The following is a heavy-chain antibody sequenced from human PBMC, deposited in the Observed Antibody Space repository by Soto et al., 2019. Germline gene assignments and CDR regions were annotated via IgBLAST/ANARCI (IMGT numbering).Heavy chain of an antibody. Sequence: GASVKVSCKASGYTFTSYGISWVRQAPGQGLEWMGWISAYNGNTNYAQKLQGRVTMTTDTSTSTAYMELRSLRSDDTAVYYCARDLGYCSSTSCSLGLFDSWGQGSLVIVSS. D-gene: IGHD2-2*01. CDR1: GYTFTSYG. CDR3: ARDLGYCSSTSCSLGLFDS. CDR2: ISAYNGNT. V-gene: IGHV1-18*01. J-gene: IGHJ5*01.